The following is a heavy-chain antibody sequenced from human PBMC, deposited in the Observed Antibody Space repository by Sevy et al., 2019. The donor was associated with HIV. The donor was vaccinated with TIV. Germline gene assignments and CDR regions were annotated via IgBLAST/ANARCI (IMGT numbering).Heavy chain of an antibody. V-gene: IGHV3-23*01. CDR2: INGKGRST. J-gene: IGHJ6*02. D-gene: IGHD2-2*01. CDR1: EFIFSDYA. CDR3: AKTINSGGGAVPAANYYYYGMDV. Sequence: GGSLRLSCAASEFIFSDYATNWVRQTPGKGLEWVSSINGKGRSTHYADSVEGRFTISRDNSKNTLYLQMNSLRAEDTAVYYCAKTINSGGGAVPAANYYYYGMDVWGQGTTVTVSS.